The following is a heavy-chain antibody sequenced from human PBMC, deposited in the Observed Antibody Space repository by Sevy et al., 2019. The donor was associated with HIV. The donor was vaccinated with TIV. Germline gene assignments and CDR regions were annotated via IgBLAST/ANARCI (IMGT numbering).Heavy chain of an antibody. CDR1: GFTVNTNY. D-gene: IGHD2-15*01. CDR2: IYSGGST. J-gene: IGHJ4*02. CDR3: ARFSGGSKGTAFDY. Sequence: GGSLRLSCTASGFTVNTNYMSWVRQAPEKGLEWVSVIYSGGSTYYADSVKGRFTISRDNSKNTVYLQMNSLGAEDTAGYYCARFSGGSKGTAFDYWGQGTLVTVSS. V-gene: IGHV3-53*01.